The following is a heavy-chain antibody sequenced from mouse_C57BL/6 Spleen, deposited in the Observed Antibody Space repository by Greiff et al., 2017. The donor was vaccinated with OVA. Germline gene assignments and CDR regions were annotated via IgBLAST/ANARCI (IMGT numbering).Heavy chain of an antibody. D-gene: IGHD1-1*01. CDR3: ARARATVVASYYYAMDY. V-gene: IGHV1-53*01. CDR2: INPSNGGT. CDR1: GYTFTSYW. J-gene: IGHJ4*01. Sequence: VQLQQPGTELVKPGASVKLSCKASGYTFTSYWMHWVKQRPGQGLEWIGNINPSNGGTNYNEKFKSKATLTVDKSSSTAYMQLSSLTSEDSAVYYCARARATVVASYYYAMDYWGQGTSVTVSS.